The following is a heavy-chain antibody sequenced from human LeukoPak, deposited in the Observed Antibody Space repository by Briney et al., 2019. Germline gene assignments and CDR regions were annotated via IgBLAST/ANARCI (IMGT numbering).Heavy chain of an antibody. Sequence: GGSLRLPCEASGFTFSSYEMNWVRQAPGKGLEWVSYISDSDNTIYYADSVKGRFTISRDNAKSSLYLQMNSLRAEDTALYYCARDRGTRGWYYDAFDIWGQGTMVTVSS. CDR3: ARDRGTRGWYYDAFDI. CDR1: GFTFSSYE. J-gene: IGHJ3*02. CDR2: ISDSDNTI. D-gene: IGHD6-19*01. V-gene: IGHV3-48*03.